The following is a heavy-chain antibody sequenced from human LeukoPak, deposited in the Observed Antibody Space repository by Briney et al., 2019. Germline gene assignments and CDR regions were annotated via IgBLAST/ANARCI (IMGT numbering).Heavy chain of an antibody. CDR3: ARASYYYDSSGPLFDY. D-gene: IGHD3-22*01. V-gene: IGHV3-48*03. J-gene: IGHJ4*02. CDR2: ISSSGSTI. Sequence: GGSLRLSCAASGFTFSSYEMNWVRQAPGKGLEWVSYISSSGSTIYYADSVKGRFTISRDNAKSSLYLQMNSLRAEDTAVYYCARASYYYDSSGPLFDYWGQGTLVTVSS. CDR1: GFTFSSYE.